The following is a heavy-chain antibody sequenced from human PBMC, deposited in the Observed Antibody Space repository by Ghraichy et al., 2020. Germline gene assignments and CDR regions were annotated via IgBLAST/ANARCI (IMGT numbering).Heavy chain of an antibody. CDR2: IHPTGTT. J-gene: IGHJ3*02. Sequence: SETLSLTCAVYVGSFSGYYWSWIRQPPGKGLEWIGEIHPTGTTNNSPSLKSRLTLLVDTSKNPFSLLLKSVTAADTAVYYCARRRQTWSAAEGDAFDIWSQGTMVTVSS. CDR3: ARRRQTWSAAEGDAFDI. V-gene: IGHV4-34*01. CDR1: VGSFSGYY. D-gene: IGHD5-18*01.